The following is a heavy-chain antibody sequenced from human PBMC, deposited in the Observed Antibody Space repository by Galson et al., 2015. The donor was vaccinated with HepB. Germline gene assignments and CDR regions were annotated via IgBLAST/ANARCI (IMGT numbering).Heavy chain of an antibody. Sequence: SLRLSCATSGSTFSTYGMHWVRQAPGKGLAWVALISFDGNKKYYAHSVEGRFTISRENSENTLYLQMNNVRAEDTALYYCAREYISGSSDYWGRGTLVTVSS. CDR3: AREYISGSSDY. CDR1: GSTFSTYG. V-gene: IGHV3-33*01. J-gene: IGHJ4*02. D-gene: IGHD3-22*01. CDR2: ISFDGNKK.